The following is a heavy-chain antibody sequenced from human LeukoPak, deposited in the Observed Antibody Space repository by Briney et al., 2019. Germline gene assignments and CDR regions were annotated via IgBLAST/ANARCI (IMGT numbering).Heavy chain of an antibody. CDR1: GFSISTHGVG. Sequence: SGPTLVNPTQTLSLTCTFSGFSISTHGVGVGWIRQPPGKALEWLALIYWDGDSRYSPSLRSRLTITKDASKSQVVLTVTDVDPVDTATYFCAHSVALDYRSFDYWGQGTLVTVSS. CDR3: AHSVALDYRSFDY. D-gene: IGHD4-11*01. J-gene: IGHJ4*02. V-gene: IGHV2-5*02. CDR2: IYWDGDS.